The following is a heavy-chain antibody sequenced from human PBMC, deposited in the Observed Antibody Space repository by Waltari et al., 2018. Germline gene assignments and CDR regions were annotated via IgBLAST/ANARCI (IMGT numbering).Heavy chain of an antibody. V-gene: IGHV1-69*02. J-gene: IGHJ4*02. D-gene: IGHD3-10*01. CDR3: ASMVDSMVRGVIIE. CDR1: GGTFSSYT. CDR2: IIPILGIA. Sequence: QVQLVQSGAEVKKPGSSVKVSCKASGGTFSSYTISWVRQAPGQGLEWMGRIIPILGIANYAQKFQGRVTITADKSTSTAYMELSSLRSEDTAVYYCASMVDSMVRGVIIEWGQGTLVTVSS.